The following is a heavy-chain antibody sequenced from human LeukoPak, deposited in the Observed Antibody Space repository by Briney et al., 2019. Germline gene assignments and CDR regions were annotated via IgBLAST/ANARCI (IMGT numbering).Heavy chain of an antibody. V-gene: IGHV3-33*08. CDR2: IWYDGSNK. Sequence: GGTLRLYGAGSGFASTSYAMRWVRKAPGKGLEWVALIWYDGSNKYYADSVKGRFTISRDNSKNTVYLQMNSLRADDTAVYYCAREGGGALDYWGQGTLVAVSS. J-gene: IGHJ4*02. CDR1: GFASTSYA. CDR3: AREGGGALDY. D-gene: IGHD3-10*01.